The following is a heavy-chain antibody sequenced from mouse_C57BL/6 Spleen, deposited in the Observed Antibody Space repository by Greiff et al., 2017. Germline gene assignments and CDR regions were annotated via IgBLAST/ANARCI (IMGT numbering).Heavy chain of an antibody. V-gene: IGHV1-4*01. CDR1: GYTFPSST. Sequence: VQLQQSGAELARPGASVKMSCKASGYTFPSSTMYWVQQTPGQGLDWIGYINPSSGYTKYNQKFKDKSTLTADKSYSTAYMQLSSLTSEDSADYYSGETTGDYCWYFDVWGTGTTVTVAS. CDR2: INPSSGYT. D-gene: IGHD1-1*01. J-gene: IGHJ1*03. CDR3: GETTGDYCWYFDV.